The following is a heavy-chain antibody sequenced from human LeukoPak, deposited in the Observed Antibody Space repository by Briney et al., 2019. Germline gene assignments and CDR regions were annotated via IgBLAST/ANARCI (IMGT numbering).Heavy chain of an antibody. D-gene: IGHD3-22*01. V-gene: IGHV4-59*01. CDR2: IYYSGST. CDR3: ARDNQFSSDSSGYINWFDP. J-gene: IGHJ5*02. CDR1: GGSISSYY. Sequence: SETLSLTCTVSGGSISSYYWSWIRQPPGKGLEWVGYIYYSGSTNYNPSLKSRVTISVDTSKNQFSLKLSSVTAADTAVYYCARDNQFSSDSSGYINWFDPWGQGTLVTVSS.